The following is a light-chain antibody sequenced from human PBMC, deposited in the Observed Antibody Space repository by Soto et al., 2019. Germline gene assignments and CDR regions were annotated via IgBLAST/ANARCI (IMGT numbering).Light chain of an antibody. Sequence: EMVMTQSPATRSVSPGERATLSCRASQSVSSNLAWYQQKPGQAPRLLIYGASTRATGIPARFSGSGSGTEFTLTIRSLQSEDFAVYYCQQYNNWPSWTFGQGSKVDIK. CDR2: GAS. CDR1: QSVSSN. V-gene: IGKV3-15*01. J-gene: IGKJ1*01. CDR3: QQYNNWPSWT.